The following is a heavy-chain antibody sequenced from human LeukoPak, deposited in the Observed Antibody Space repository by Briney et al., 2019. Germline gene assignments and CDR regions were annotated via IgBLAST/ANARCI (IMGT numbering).Heavy chain of an antibody. V-gene: IGHV4-59*12. CDR1: GGSISNYF. Sequence: ASETLSLTCTVSGGSISNYFWSWIRQPPGKGLECIGYIYYSGSTNSNPSLKSRVAISVNTSKNQFSLKLSSVTAADTAVYYCARVRSYYYYYMDVWGKGTTVTVSS. CDR2: IYYSGST. CDR3: ARVRSYYYYYMDV. J-gene: IGHJ6*03.